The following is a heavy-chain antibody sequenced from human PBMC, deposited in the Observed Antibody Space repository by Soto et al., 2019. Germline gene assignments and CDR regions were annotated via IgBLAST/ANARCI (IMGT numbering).Heavy chain of an antibody. V-gene: IGHV4-61*08. D-gene: IGHD3-22*01. CDR3: SRGGHYYHSTI. Sequence: QVQLQESGPGLVKPSETLSLICTVSGDSVSGGGYYWTWIRQPPGKGLEWIGYISFTGDTTYNPSLRSRVTIAMHTSKNQFSLKLTSATAADTALYYCSRGGHYYHSTIWGPGTLVTVSS. CDR2: ISFTGDT. CDR1: GDSVSGGGYY. J-gene: IGHJ4*02.